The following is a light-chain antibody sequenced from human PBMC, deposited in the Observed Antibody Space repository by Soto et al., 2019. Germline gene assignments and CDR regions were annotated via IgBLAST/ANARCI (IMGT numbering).Light chain of an antibody. CDR3: SSYTSSSFPYV. V-gene: IGLV2-14*01. CDR2: DVS. J-gene: IGLJ1*01. CDR1: SSDVGGYNY. Sequence: QSVLTQPASVSGSPGQSITISCTGTSSDVGGYNYVSWYQQHPGKAPKLMIYDVSNRPSGVSNCFSGSKSGNTASLTISGLQAEDEADYYCSSYTSSSFPYVFGTGTKVTVL.